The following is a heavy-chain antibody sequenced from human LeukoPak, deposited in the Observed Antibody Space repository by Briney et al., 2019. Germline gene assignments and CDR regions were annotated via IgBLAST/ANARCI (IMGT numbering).Heavy chain of an antibody. J-gene: IGHJ6*03. V-gene: IGHV1-69*02. CDR2: IIPILGIA. D-gene: IGHD3-9*01. CDR1: GGTFSSYT. Sequence: ASVKVSCKASGGTFSSYTISWVRQAPGQGLEWMGRIIPILGIANYAQKFQGRVTMTRNTSISTAYMELSSLRSEDTAVYYCARAMGGYFDWLRGLNYYYYMDVWGKGTTVTVSS. CDR3: ARAMGGYFDWLRGLNYYYYMDV.